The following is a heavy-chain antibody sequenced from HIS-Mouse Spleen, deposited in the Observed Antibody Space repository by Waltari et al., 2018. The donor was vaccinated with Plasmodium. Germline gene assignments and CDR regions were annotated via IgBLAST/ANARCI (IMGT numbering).Heavy chain of an antibody. J-gene: IGHJ4*02. CDR1: GFTVGSNY. D-gene: IGHD1-26*01. CDR3: ATPRVGGSYFDY. CDR2: IYSGGST. Sequence: EVQLVESGGGLVQPGGSLSLSCAPSGFTVGSNYLSCVRQAPGKGLGGGSGIYSGGSTYYADSVKGRFTISRDNSKNTLYLQMNSLRAEDTAVYYCATPRVGGSYFDYWGQGTLVTVSS. V-gene: IGHV3-66*01.